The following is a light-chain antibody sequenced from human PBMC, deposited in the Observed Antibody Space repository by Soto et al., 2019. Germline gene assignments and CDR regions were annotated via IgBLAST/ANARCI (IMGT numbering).Light chain of an antibody. CDR3: QQRSDWPLT. V-gene: IGKV3-15*01. CDR1: QSVSSN. CDR2: GAS. J-gene: IGKJ4*01. Sequence: EVVVTKSPADLSGSIGERANLFWRASQSVSSNLAWYQQKPGQAPRLLIYGASTRATGIPARFSGRGSGTEFTLTISSLQSEDFAVYYCQQRSDWPLTFGGGTKVDI.